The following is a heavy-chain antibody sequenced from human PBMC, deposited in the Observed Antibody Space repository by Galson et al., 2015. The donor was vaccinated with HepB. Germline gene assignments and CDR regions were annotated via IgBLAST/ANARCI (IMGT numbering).Heavy chain of an antibody. Sequence: SLRLSCATSGFTVSSNYMSWVRQAPGKGLEWVSVIYSGGSTYYADSVKGRFTISRDNSKNTLYLQMNSLRAEDTAVYYCARVEGEGLCLDYWGQGTLVTVSS. CDR1: GFTVSSNY. V-gene: IGHV3-53*01. CDR3: ARVEGEGLCLDY. D-gene: IGHD2-2*01. CDR2: IYSGGST. J-gene: IGHJ4*02.